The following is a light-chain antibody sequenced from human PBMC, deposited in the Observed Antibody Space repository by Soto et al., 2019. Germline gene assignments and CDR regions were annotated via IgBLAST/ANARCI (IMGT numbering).Light chain of an antibody. CDR3: CSYAGSTTFRVL. V-gene: IGLV2-23*03. Sequence: QSALTQPASVSGSPGQSITISCTGTSSDVGNYNLVSWYQQHPGKAPKLMIYEGSKRPSGVSNRFSGSKSGNTASLTISGLQAEDEADYYGCSYAGSTTFRVLFGGGTKLNVL. J-gene: IGLJ2*01. CDR1: SSDVGNYNL. CDR2: EGS.